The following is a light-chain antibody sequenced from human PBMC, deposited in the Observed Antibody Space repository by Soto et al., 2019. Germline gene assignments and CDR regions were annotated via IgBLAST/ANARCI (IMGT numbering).Light chain of an antibody. CDR2: AAS. CDR3: QQANSFPIT. Sequence: DIQLTQSPSSVSASIGDRVTITCWASQDIRSWLAWYQQKAGKAPKLVISAASTLQRGVPSRFSGSVFRTNFTLAITSLQPEDFATYYCQQANSFPITFGQGTRLDIK. CDR1: QDIRSW. V-gene: IGKV1-12*01. J-gene: IGKJ5*01.